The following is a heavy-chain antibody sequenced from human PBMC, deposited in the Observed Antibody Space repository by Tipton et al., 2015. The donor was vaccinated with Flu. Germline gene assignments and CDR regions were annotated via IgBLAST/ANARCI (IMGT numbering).Heavy chain of an antibody. CDR3: AKDRYPDSGWDFGH. D-gene: IGHD6-19*01. J-gene: IGHJ4*02. V-gene: IGHV3-23*01. CDR2: IYPSGSST. CDR1: GFAFNTYT. Sequence: SLRLSCAASGFAFNTYTMNWVRQAPGKGLEWVSAIYPSGSSTFYADSVRGRFTISRDNSRNTLYLQMYSLRAEDTAVYFCAKDRYPDSGWDFGHWGQGALVIASS.